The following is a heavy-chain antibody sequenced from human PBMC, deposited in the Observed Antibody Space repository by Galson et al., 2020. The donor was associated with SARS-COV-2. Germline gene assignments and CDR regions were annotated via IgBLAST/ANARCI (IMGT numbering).Heavy chain of an antibody. CDR2: ISKSGNTK. CDR3: AREITMTPDAFDI. V-gene: IGHV3-48*03. D-gene: IGHD3-3*01. J-gene: IGHJ3*02. Sequence: GGSLRLSCAASGFTSSSYELNWVRQAPGKGLEWVSYISKSGNTKYYADSVKGRFTISRDNAKNSLYLQMNSLRGEDTALYYCAREITMTPDAFDIWGQGTMVTVSS. CDR1: GFTSSSYE.